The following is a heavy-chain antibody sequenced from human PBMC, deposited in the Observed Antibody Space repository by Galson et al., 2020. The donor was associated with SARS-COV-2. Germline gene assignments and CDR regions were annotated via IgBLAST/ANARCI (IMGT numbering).Heavy chain of an antibody. CDR2: IGLDAKT. Sequence: GESLRLSCVDSELNFNTYSIGWVRQSPGQGLEWASLIGLDAKTFNADSVKGRFTISRDNSRNTVFLQMNRLRDGDTALYYCATKGFCRGQICHRQFDYWGQGTQVTVSS. CDR1: ELNFNTYS. CDR3: ATKGFCRGQICHRQFDY. V-gene: IGHV3-23*01. J-gene: IGHJ4*02. D-gene: IGHD2-15*01.